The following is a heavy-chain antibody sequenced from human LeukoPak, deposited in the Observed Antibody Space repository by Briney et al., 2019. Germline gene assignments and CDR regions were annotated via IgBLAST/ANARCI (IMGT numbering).Heavy chain of an antibody. D-gene: IGHD6-13*01. CDR3: ARDPSAFAGYLDS. V-gene: IGHV4-4*07. Sequence: PSETLSLTCTVSGDSIRSYYWNWIRQSAGKGLDWIGRIYPSGGTAQYNPSLRSRVTMSLDTSTNHFSLNLTSVTAADTAIYYCARDPSAFAGYLDSWGQGILVTVSS. CDR1: GDSIRSYY. J-gene: IGHJ4*02. CDR2: IYPSGGT.